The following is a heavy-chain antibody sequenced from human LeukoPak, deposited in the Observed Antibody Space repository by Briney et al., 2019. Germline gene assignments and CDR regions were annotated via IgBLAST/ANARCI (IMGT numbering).Heavy chain of an antibody. CDR3: AKSTVTIWGLTGY. D-gene: IGHD4-17*01. CDR2: ISGSGGST. V-gene: IGHV3-23*01. Sequence: PGGSLRLSCAASGFTFSSYAMSWSRQPPGRGLEWVSAISGSGGSTYYADSVKGRFTISRDNSKNTLYLQMNSLRAEDTAVYYCAKSTVTIWGLTGYWGQGTLVTVSS. J-gene: IGHJ4*02. CDR1: GFTFSSYA.